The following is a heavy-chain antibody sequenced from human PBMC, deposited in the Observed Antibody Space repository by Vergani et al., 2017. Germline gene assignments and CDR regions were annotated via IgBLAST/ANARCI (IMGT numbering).Heavy chain of an antibody. CDR1: GFIFSSYA. J-gene: IGHJ5*02. CDR2: ISASDGNT. V-gene: IGHV3-23*01. Sequence: EVQLLESGGALVQPGKSLRLSCAASGFIFSSYAMTWVRQAPGKGLEWVSSISASDGNTYYADSVKGRVTISRDKSKNTLYLQMNSLRDEDTGVYYCARDLRLLYNRFDPWGQGTLVTVSS. CDR3: ARDLRLLYNRFDP. D-gene: IGHD1-14*01.